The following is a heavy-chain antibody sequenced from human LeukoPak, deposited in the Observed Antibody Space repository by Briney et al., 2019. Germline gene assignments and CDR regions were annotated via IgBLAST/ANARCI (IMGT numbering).Heavy chain of an antibody. CDR2: IGHVAGDI. D-gene: IGHD1-1*01. V-gene: IGHV3-21*01. J-gene: IGHJ4*01. Sequence: PGGSLRLSCVASGLTFSTTSMNWVRQAPGKGLEWVAFIGHVAGDIFYGDSVKGRFNISRDDAKGSVYLQMNSLRVDDTAVYFCARDPYTGSMFDYWGHGTLVTVSS. CDR3: ARDPYTGSMFDY. CDR1: GLTFSTTS.